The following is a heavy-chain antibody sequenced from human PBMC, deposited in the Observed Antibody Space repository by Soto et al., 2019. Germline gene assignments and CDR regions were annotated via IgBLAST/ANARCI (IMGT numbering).Heavy chain of an antibody. D-gene: IGHD6-19*01. CDR1: GFTFSTFW. V-gene: IGHV3-74*01. J-gene: IGHJ4*02. Sequence: PGGSLRLSCTASGFTFSTFWMHWVRQVPGKGLVWVSRLDSDGSRTTYADSVKGRFTISRDNSKNTLYLQMNSLRAEDTAVYYCARAVAGTSFDYWGQGTLVTVSS. CDR2: LDSDGSRT. CDR3: ARAVAGTSFDY.